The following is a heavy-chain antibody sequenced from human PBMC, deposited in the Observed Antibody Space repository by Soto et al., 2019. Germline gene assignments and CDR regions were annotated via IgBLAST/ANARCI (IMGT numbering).Heavy chain of an antibody. D-gene: IGHD2-8*01. CDR2: INPNSGGT. V-gene: IGHV1-2*04. CDR3: ARGVLTVNYEHNWFGP. Sequence: AASVKVSCKASGYTFTGYYMHWVRQAPGQGLEWMGWINPNSGGTNYAQKFQGWVTMTRDTSISTAYMELSSLISEDTAVYYCARGVLTVNYEHNWFGPWGQGTLVTVSS. CDR1: GYTFTGYY. J-gene: IGHJ5*02.